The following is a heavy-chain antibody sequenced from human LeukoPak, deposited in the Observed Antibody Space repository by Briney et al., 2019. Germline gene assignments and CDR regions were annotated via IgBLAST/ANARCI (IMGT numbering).Heavy chain of an antibody. CDR3: ARGPAVGGYYSYFDY. Sequence: SETLSLTCAVYGGSFSGYYWSWIRQPPGKGLEWIGEINHSGSTNYNPSLKSRVTISVDTSKNQFSLKLSSVTAADTAVYYCARGPAVGGYYSYFDYWGQEPWSPSPQ. D-gene: IGHD3-22*01. CDR1: GGSFSGYY. V-gene: IGHV4-34*01. J-gene: IGHJ4*01. CDR2: INHSGST.